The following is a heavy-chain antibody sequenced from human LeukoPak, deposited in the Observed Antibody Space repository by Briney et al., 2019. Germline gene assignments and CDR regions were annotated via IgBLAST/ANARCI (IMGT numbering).Heavy chain of an antibody. J-gene: IGHJ6*03. Sequence: GGSLRLSCAASGFTFSSYWMSWVRQAPGKGLEWVANIKQDGSEKYYVYSVKGRFTISRDNAKNSLYLQMNSLKTEDTAVYYCTRQGPRGGYSYGYSGEHYYYYYMDVWGKGTTVTVSS. D-gene: IGHD5-18*01. CDR1: GFTFSSYW. CDR3: TRQGPRGGYSYGYSGEHYYYYYMDV. CDR2: IKQDGSEK. V-gene: IGHV3-7*03.